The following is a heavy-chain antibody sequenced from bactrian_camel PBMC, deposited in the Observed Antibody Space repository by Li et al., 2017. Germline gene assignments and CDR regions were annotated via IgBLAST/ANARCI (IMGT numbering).Heavy chain of an antibody. CDR3: VAAGSPRNSLAQNY. D-gene: IGHD1*01. CDR2: IVSGGVTP. Sequence: VQLVESGGGLVRPGGSLMLSCAASGFTFSSARVNWVRQAPGKGLEVVSSIVSGGVTPYYSDSVKGRFTTSRDNAKNTAYLQLNNLKGEDTAVYYCVAAGSPRNSLAQNYWGQGTQVTVS. CDR1: GFTFSSAR. V-gene: IGHV3S40*01. J-gene: IGHJ4*01.